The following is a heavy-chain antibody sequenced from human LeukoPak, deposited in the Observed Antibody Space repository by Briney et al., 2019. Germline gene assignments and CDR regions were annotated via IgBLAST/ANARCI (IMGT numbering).Heavy chain of an antibody. J-gene: IGHJ6*02. CDR3: ARDGQESDGMDV. CDR2: IYYSGST. CDR1: GGSISSYY. Sequence: SETLSLTCTVSGGSISSYYWSWIRQPPGKGLEWIGYIYYSGSTNYNPSLKGRVTISVDTSKNQFSLKLSSVTAADTAVYYCARDGQESDGMDVWGQGTTVTVSS. V-gene: IGHV4-59*01. D-gene: IGHD3-10*01.